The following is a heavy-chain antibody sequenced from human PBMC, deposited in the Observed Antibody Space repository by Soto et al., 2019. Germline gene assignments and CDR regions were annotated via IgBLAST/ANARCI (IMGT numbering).Heavy chain of an antibody. CDR3: ATDRVDLRPDY. Sequence: EVQLVQSGGGFVEPGGSLRLSCAASGFTFNIAWMNWVRQAPGKGLEWVGLIKSNIHGGTTDYAAPVKGRFTISRDDSKDTLYLQMNSLKTEDTAVYYCATDRVDLRPDYWGQGALVTVSS. J-gene: IGHJ4*02. V-gene: IGHV3-15*07. CDR1: GFTFNIAW. D-gene: IGHD6-6*01. CDR2: IKSNIHGGTT.